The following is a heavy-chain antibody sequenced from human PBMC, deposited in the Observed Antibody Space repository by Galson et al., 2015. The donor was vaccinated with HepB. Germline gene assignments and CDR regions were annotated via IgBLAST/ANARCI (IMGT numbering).Heavy chain of an antibody. Sequence: SLRLSCAASGLPFNNDWMTWVRQAPGMGLEWIGRIQNKTNDTPPAHAAPVKGQFTISRDDSKLRRYLQMNSLKNEDTAVYYCTTDVYYSTYWSWLDPWGQGTLVTVSS. J-gene: IGHJ5*02. V-gene: IGHV3-15*05. CDR1: GLPFNNDW. CDR2: IQNKTNDTPP. D-gene: IGHD2-8*02. CDR3: TTDVYYSTYWSWLDP.